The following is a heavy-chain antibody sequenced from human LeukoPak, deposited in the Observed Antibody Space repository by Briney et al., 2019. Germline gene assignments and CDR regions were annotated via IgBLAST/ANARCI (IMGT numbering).Heavy chain of an antibody. CDR2: ISYTGST. Sequence: PSETLSLTCTVSGGSINSYYWSWIRQPPGKGLEWIGYISYTGSTNYSPSLKSRLTISEDTSKTQFSLKLSSVTAADTAVYYCARGRCGYHLAYYYYYMDVWGKGTTVTISS. D-gene: IGHD5-12*01. V-gene: IGHV4-59*01. CDR1: GGSINSYY. J-gene: IGHJ6*03. CDR3: ARGRCGYHLAYYYYYMDV.